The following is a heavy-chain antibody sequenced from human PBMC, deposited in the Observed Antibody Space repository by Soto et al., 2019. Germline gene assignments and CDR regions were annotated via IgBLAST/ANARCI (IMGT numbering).Heavy chain of an antibody. J-gene: IGHJ4*02. CDR3: AKDRTWGAAGTYLIDY. Sequence: GGSLRLSCAASGFTFSSYGMHWVRQAPGKELEWVAVISYDGSNKYYADSVKGRFTISRDNSKNTLYLQMNSLRAEDTAVYYCAKDRTWGAAGTYLIDYWGQGTLVTVSS. CDR2: ISYDGSNK. CDR1: GFTFSSYG. D-gene: IGHD6-13*01. V-gene: IGHV3-30*18.